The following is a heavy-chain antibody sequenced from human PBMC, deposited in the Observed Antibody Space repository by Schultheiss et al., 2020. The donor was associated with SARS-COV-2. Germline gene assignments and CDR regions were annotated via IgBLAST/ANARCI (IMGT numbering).Heavy chain of an antibody. CDR1: GGSISSYY. D-gene: IGHD1-26*01. J-gene: IGHJ5*02. CDR3: ARGGGSYLYWFDP. Sequence: SETLSLTFTVSGGSISSYYWSWIRQPPGKGLEWIGYIYYSGSTNYNPSLKSRVTISVDTSKNQFSLKLSSVTAADTAVYYCARGGGSYLYWFDPWGQGTLVTVSS. CDR2: IYYSGST. V-gene: IGHV4-59*01.